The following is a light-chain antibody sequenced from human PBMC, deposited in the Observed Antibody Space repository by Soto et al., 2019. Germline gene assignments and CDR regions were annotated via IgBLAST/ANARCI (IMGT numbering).Light chain of an antibody. J-gene: IGKJ4*01. V-gene: IGKV1-39*01. CDR1: QSISSY. Sequence: DIQMTQSPSSLSASVGDRVTITCRASQSISSYLNCYQQKPGKAPKLLIYAASSLQSGVPSRFSGSGSGTDFTLTISSLQPEHFATYYCQQSYSTPLTFGGGTKVDLK. CDR3: QQSYSTPLT. CDR2: AAS.